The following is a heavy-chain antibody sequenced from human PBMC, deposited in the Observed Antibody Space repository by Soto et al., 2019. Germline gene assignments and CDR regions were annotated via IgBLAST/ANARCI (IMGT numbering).Heavy chain of an antibody. Sequence: QVQLVESGGGVVQPGRSLRLSCAASGFTFSSYGMHWVRQAPGKGLEWVAVIWYDGSNKYYADSVKGRFTISRDNSKNTLCLQMNGLAADDRAGYECARRGKALANFDYWGQGTLVTVSS. J-gene: IGHJ4*02. CDR3: ARRGKALANFDY. D-gene: IGHD6-19*01. V-gene: IGHV3-33*01. CDR1: GFTFSSYG. CDR2: IWYDGSNK.